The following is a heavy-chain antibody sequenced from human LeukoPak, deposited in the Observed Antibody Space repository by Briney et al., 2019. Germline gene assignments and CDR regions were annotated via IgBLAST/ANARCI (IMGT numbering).Heavy chain of an antibody. Sequence: GGTLRLSCAASGFTFSRYSMNWVRQAPGKGLERVASISSTSTFIYSADSVKGRFTISRDTAKNSLFLQMNSLRAEDTAIYYCARDYFDSSDYPQTYYYYYMDVWGKGTTVTVSS. CDR1: GFTFSRYS. CDR2: ISSTSTFI. CDR3: ARDYFDSSDYPQTYYYYYMDV. D-gene: IGHD3-22*01. V-gene: IGHV3-21*01. J-gene: IGHJ6*03.